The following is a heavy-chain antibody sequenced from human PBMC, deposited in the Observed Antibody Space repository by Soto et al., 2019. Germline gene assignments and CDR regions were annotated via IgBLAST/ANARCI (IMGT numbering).Heavy chain of an antibody. Sequence: QVQLVQSGAEVKKPGCSGKVSCKASGGTFSKYAFSWVRQAPGQGLEWMGGIIPLFDAADYAQRFQGRVRSTADESTTTAYMELSSLRSDDTAIYYCARAWPRGTMIVNDSDNYGMDVWGQGTTVTVSS. J-gene: IGHJ6*02. V-gene: IGHV1-69*01. D-gene: IGHD3-22*01. CDR1: GGTFSKYA. CDR2: IIPLFDAA. CDR3: ARAWPRGTMIVNDSDNYGMDV.